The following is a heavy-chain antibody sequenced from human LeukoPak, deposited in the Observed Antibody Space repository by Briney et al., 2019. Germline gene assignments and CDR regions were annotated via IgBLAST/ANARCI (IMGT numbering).Heavy chain of an antibody. CDR1: GFTFSSYD. CDR2: ISGNGGST. D-gene: IGHD6-6*01. CDR3: AKFPVTYTSSAINYFDY. V-gene: IGHV3-23*01. Sequence: PGGSLRLSCAASGFTFSSYDMNWVRQAPGKGLEWVSGISGNGGSTYYADSVKGRFTISRDNSKNTPYLQMNSLRAEDTAVYYSAKFPVTYTSSAINYFDYGGEGPLVTASS. J-gene: IGHJ4*02.